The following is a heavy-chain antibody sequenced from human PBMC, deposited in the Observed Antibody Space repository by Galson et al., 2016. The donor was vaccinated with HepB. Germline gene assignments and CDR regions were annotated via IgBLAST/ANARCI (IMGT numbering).Heavy chain of an antibody. CDR1: GFTFTNYS. D-gene: IGHD6-13*01. J-gene: IGHJ4*02. CDR2: ISGSGGSA. Sequence: SLRLSCAVTGFTFTNYSMDWVRQAPGKGLEWVSSISGSGGSAYFADSVKGRFTISRDNSRNTLYLQLNSLRAEDTAVYFCASVAACRSTWNLGKNRGVGYFDYWGQGTLVTVSS. V-gene: IGHV3-23*01. CDR3: ASVAACRSTWNLGKNRGVGYFDY.